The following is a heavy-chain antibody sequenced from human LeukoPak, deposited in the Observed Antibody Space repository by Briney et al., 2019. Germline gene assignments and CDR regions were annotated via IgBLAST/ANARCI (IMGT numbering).Heavy chain of an antibody. V-gene: IGHV3-30*02. J-gene: IGHJ3*02. Sequence: GGSLRLSCAASGFTFSSCDMRWVRQAPGKGLEWVAFLRSDGNYEYYADSVKGRFTISRDNSKNTLYVQMNSLRVEDTAVYYCAKEGQDIVVVGTATGAFDIWGQGTMVTVSS. D-gene: IGHD2-2*01. CDR3: AKEGQDIVVVGTATGAFDI. CDR1: GFTFSSCD. CDR2: LRSDGNYE.